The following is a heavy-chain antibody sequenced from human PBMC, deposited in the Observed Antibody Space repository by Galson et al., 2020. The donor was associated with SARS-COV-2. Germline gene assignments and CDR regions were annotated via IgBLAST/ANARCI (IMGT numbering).Heavy chain of an antibody. CDR2: IYHSGNT. CDR1: GYYINNGYY. J-gene: IGHJ4*02. D-gene: IGHD2-8*02. V-gene: IGHV4-38-2*02. CDR3: SRDMAITPGGGDY. Sequence: SQTLSITCGVPGYYINNGYYWGWIRQPPGKGLEWIGSIYHSGNTYYNPSLKSRVAISVDTSRNQFSLKLNSVTAADTAVYYCSRDMAITPGGGDYWGQGTLVTVSS.